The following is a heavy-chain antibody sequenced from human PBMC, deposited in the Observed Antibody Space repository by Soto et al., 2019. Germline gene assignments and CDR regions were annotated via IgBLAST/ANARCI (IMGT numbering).Heavy chain of an antibody. D-gene: IGHD2-2*01. CDR3: ARVYCSSTSCYGETNFDY. J-gene: IGHJ4*02. CDR2: INAGNGNT. V-gene: IGHV1-3*01. Sequence: ASVKVSCKASGYTFTIYAMHWVRQAPGQRLEWMGWINAGNGNTKYSQKFQGRVTITRDTSASTAYMELSSLRSEDTAVYYCARVYCSSTSCYGETNFDYWGQGTLVTVSS. CDR1: GYTFTIYA.